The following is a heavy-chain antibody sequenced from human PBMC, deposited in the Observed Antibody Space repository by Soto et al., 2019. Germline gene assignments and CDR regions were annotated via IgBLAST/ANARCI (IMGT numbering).Heavy chain of an antibody. D-gene: IGHD6-6*01. Sequence: XESLTLSCPASGFTFSSYAMSWVRQAPGKGLEWVSAISGSVGSTYYADSVKGRFTISRDNSKNTLYLQMNSLRAEDTAVYYCAKDREKRGIAARYGMDVWGQGTTV. J-gene: IGHJ6*02. CDR3: AKDREKRGIAARYGMDV. V-gene: IGHV3-23*01. CDR1: GFTFSSYA. CDR2: ISGSVGST.